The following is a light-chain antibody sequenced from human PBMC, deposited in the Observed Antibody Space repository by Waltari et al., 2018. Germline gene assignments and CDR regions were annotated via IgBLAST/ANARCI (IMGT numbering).Light chain of an antibody. CDR2: DLV. CDR3: CSYAGAYTFV. Sequence: QSALTQPHSVSASPGQSVTIPCSGSINDVGVEASVPWYQQLPGKAPKRILYDLVKRPSGVPSRFSGSKYGTTASLTISGLQTDDEATYYCCSYAGAYTFVFGGGTKLTVL. J-gene: IGLJ3*02. CDR1: INDVGVEAS. V-gene: IGLV2-11*01.